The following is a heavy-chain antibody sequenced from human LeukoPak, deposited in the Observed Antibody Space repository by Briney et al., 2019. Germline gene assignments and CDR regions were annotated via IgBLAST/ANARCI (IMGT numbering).Heavy chain of an antibody. CDR2: ISGVSTHT. Sequence: GGSLRLSCAASGFTFSNYAMNWVRQAPGKGLEWVSSISGVSTHTYHAASVKGRFTISRDNARNSLYLQMDRLRVEDTAFYFCARDYEQERRDPFDYWGQGTLVTVSS. CDR3: ARDYEQERRDPFDY. J-gene: IGHJ4*02. V-gene: IGHV3-21*01. D-gene: IGHD6-13*01. CDR1: GFTFSNYA.